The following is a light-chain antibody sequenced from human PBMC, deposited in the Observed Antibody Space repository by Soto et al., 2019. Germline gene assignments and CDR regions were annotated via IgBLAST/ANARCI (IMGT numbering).Light chain of an antibody. J-gene: IGLJ2*01. CDR3: SSYAGANNLV. CDR2: EVT. CDR1: SSDVGDYNS. V-gene: IGLV2-8*01. Sequence: LTQPPSASGSPGQSVTISCTGTSSDVGDYNSVSWYQQHPGKAPKLVIYEVTKRPSGVPDRFSGSKSGNTASLTVSGLQAEDEADYYCSSYAGANNLVFGGGTKVTVL.